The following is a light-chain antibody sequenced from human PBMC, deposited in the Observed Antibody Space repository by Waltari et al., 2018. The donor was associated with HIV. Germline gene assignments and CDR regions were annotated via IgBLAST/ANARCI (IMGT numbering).Light chain of an antibody. Sequence: EIVLTQSPATLSLSPGERATLSCRASQSISTYLAWDQQKPGQAPRLLSFDAYNRATGSPARVSGSGSGTDFTLPSSSLEPEDFAVYYCQQRSNWPRPTFGGGTKVEIK. J-gene: IGKJ4*01. CDR1: QSISTY. V-gene: IGKV3-11*01. CDR2: DAY. CDR3: QQRSNWPRPT.